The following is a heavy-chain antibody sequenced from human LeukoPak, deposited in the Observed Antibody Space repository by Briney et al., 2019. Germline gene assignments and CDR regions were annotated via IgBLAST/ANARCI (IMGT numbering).Heavy chain of an antibody. Sequence: PGGSLRLSCAASGFTFSSYAMSWVRQAPGKGLEWVSAICGSGGSTYYADSVKGRFTISRDNSKNTLYLQMNSLRAEDTAVYYCAKSRGYCSSTSCYGGVDYWGQGTLVTVSS. CDR2: ICGSGGST. V-gene: IGHV3-23*01. CDR3: AKSRGYCSSTSCYGGVDY. CDR1: GFTFSSYA. J-gene: IGHJ4*02. D-gene: IGHD2-2*01.